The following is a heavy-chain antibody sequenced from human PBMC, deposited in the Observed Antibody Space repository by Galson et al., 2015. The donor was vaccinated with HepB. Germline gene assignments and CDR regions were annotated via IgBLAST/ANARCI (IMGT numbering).Heavy chain of an antibody. D-gene: IGHD2-2*01. Sequence: SLRLSCAASGFTFSSYSMNWVRQAPGKGLEWVSSISSSSYIYYADSVKGRFTISRDNAKNSLYLQMNSLRAEDTAVYYCARDKRGPGGIVVVPAAMDYWGQGTLVTVSS. V-gene: IGHV3-21*01. CDR1: GFTFSSYS. J-gene: IGHJ4*02. CDR2: ISSSSYI. CDR3: ARDKRGPGGIVVVPAAMDY.